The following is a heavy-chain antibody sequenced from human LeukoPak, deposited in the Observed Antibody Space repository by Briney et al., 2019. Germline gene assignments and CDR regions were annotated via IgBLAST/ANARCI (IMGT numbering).Heavy chain of an antibody. D-gene: IGHD3-22*01. J-gene: IGHJ4*02. CDR3: ARTYYYDSSGHSDY. CDR2: ISTYNGNT. V-gene: IGHV1-18*01. CDR1: GYTFTNYG. Sequence: GASVKVSCKASGYTFTNYGVSWVRQAPGQGLEWMGWISTYNGNTNYAQKLQGRVTMTTDTSTSTAYMELRSLRSDDTAVYYCARTYYYDSSGHSDYWGQGTLVTVSS.